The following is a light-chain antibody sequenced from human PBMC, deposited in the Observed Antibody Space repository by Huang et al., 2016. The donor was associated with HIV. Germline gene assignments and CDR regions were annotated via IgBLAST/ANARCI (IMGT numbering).Light chain of an antibody. Sequence: DIVMTQSPDSLAVSLGERATINCKSSQSCLYSSNNENYLAWYQQKPGHPPKRLIYWASTRESGVPDRFSGSGSGTDFTLTISSLQAEDVAVYYCQQYYSTSWTFGQGTKVEIK. V-gene: IGKV4-1*01. CDR1: QSCLYSSNNENY. J-gene: IGKJ1*01. CDR3: QQYYSTSWT. CDR2: WAS.